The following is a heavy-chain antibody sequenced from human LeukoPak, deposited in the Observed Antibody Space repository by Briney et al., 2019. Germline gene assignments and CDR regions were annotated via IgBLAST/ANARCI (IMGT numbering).Heavy chain of an antibody. D-gene: IGHD5-24*01. CDR3: ARRGDGYKY. CDR2: IYPDNSDT. Sequence: GESLKISCMGSGYRFSDYWIAWVRQMPGKGLEWMGSIYPDNSDTRYSPSFQRHVTISVDASISTAYVQWSSLKASDTAMYYCARRGDGYKYWGQGTLVTVSS. V-gene: IGHV5-51*01. CDR1: GYRFSDYW. J-gene: IGHJ4*02.